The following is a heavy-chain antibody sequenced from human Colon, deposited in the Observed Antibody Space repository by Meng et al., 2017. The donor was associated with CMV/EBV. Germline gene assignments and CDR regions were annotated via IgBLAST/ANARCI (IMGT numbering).Heavy chain of an antibody. Sequence: GESLKISCAASGFTFSTYAMNWVRQAPGKGPEWIAHIGLGNEVVYGDSVRGRLIISRDNDKNLLFLQMSSLRVEDTAVYYCARDANGDCKTTSCYWFDLWGHGTQVTVSS. J-gene: IGHJ5*01. CDR3: ARDANGDCKTTSCYWFDL. CDR2: IGLGNEVV. CDR1: GFTFSTYA. D-gene: IGHD2-2*03. V-gene: IGHV3-48*04.